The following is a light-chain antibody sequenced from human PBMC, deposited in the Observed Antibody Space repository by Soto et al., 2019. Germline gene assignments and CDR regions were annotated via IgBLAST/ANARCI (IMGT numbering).Light chain of an antibody. CDR3: TSFAGRNTLV. CDR1: SSDIGCYNY. V-gene: IGLV2-8*01. J-gene: IGLJ3*02. Sequence: QSALTQPPSASGSPGQSVTISCTGTSSDIGCYNYVSWYRQHPGKAPKLMIFEVNKRPSGVTDRFSGSKFGNTASLTVSGHQTEDEAYYYCTSFAGRNTLVFGGGTKLTVL. CDR2: EVN.